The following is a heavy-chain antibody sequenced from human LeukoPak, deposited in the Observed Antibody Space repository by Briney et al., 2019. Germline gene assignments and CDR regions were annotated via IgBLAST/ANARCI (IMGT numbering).Heavy chain of an antibody. J-gene: IGHJ5*02. D-gene: IGHD6-13*01. CDR1: GGSIRSTTYY. CDR3: AREMTAAGTSWFDP. CDR2: IYYSGST. V-gene: IGHV4-39*07. Sequence: SETLSLTCSVSGGSIRSTTYYWGWIRQPPGKGLEWIGSIYYSGSTYYNPSLKSRVTISVDTSKDQFSLKLSSVTAADTAVYYCAREMTAAGTSWFDPWGQGTLVTVSS.